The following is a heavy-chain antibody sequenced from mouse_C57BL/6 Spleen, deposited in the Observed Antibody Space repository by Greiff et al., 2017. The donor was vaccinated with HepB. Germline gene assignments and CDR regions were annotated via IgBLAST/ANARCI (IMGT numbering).Heavy chain of an antibody. V-gene: IGHV1-64*01. J-gene: IGHJ4*01. D-gene: IGHD1-1*01. CDR2: IHPNSGST. CDR1: GYTFTSYW. Sequence: VQLQQPGAELVKPGASVKLSCKASGYTFTSYWMHWVKQRPGQGLEWIGMIHPNSGSTNYNEKFKSKATLTVDKSSSTAYMQLSSLTSEDSAVYYCARPLFITTVDAMDYWGQGTSVTVSS. CDR3: ARPLFITTVDAMDY.